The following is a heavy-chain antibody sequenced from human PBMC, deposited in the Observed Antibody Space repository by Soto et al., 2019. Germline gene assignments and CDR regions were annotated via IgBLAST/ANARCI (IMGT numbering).Heavy chain of an antibody. Sequence: EVQLLVSGGGLVQPGGSLRLSCAASGFTFSNYAMTWVRQGPGKGLEWVSGISGSGGRSYYADSVKSRFTISRDNSKSTLYLQMNSLRAEDTAVYYCAKAYFVWSSEQPYYFDYWGQGTLVTVSS. V-gene: IGHV3-23*01. CDR1: GFTFSNYA. J-gene: IGHJ4*02. CDR3: AKAYFVWSSEQPYYFDY. D-gene: IGHD3-16*01. CDR2: ISGSGGRS.